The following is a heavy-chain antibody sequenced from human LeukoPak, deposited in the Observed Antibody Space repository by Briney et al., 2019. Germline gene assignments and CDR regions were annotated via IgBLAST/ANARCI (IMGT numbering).Heavy chain of an antibody. CDR3: ASLVVVAARTNWFDP. J-gene: IGHJ5*02. V-gene: IGHV3-23*01. Sequence: PGGSLRLSCAASGFTFSSYSMNWVRQAPGKGLEWVSAISGSGGSTYYADSVKGRFTISRDNSKNTLYLQMNSLRAEDTAVYYCASLVVVAARTNWFDPWGQGTLVTVSS. CDR2: ISGSGGST. CDR1: GFTFSSYS. D-gene: IGHD2-15*01.